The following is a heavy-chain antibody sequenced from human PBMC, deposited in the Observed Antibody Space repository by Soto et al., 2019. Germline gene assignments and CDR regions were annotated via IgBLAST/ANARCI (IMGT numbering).Heavy chain of an antibody. D-gene: IGHD6-13*01. CDR2: IYHSGST. J-gene: IGHJ4*02. V-gene: IGHV4-4*02. Sequence: SETLSLTCAVSGDSISSSKWLSWVRQPPGKGLEWIGEIYHSGSTNYNPSLKSRVIISVDKSKNQFSLKLSSVTDADTAVYYCARGERQQQRDYWGQGTLVTVSS. CDR1: GDSISSSKW. CDR3: ARGERQQQRDY.